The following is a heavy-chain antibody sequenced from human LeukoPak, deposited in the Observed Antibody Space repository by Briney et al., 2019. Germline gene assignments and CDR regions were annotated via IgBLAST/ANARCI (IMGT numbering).Heavy chain of an antibody. CDR2: IKQDGSEK. Sequence: ETLSLTCAVYGGSFSGYYWNWVRQAPGKGLEWVANIKQDGSEKYYVDSVKGRFTISRDNAKNSLYLQMNSLRAEDTAVYYCARDFYRGDVWGKGTTVTVSS. V-gene: IGHV3-7*01. CDR3: ARDFYRGDV. J-gene: IGHJ6*04. D-gene: IGHD2/OR15-2a*01. CDR1: GGSFSGYY.